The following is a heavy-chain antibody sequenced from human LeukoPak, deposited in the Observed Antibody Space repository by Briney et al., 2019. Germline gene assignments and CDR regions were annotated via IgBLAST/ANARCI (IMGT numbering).Heavy chain of an antibody. CDR1: GGSFSGYY. CDR2: ITHSGST. J-gene: IGHJ5*02. CDR3: ATRPCRAGFGGSPGDWFHP. D-gene: IGHD3-10*01. Sequence: SETLSLTCAVYGGSFSGYYWRWIRQPPGKGLEWIGEITHSGSTNYNPSLKSRVTISVDTSKNQFSLKLSSVTAADTAVYYCATRPCRAGFGGSPGDWFHPWGQGTLVTVSS. V-gene: IGHV4-34*01.